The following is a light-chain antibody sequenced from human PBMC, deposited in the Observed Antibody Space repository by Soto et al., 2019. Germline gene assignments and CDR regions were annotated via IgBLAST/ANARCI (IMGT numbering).Light chain of an antibody. Sequence: EIVLTQSPGTLSLSPGERATLSCRASQSVSSSYLAWYQQKPGQAPRLLIYGASSRATGIPDRFSGSGSGTDFTLTISRLEPEDFAVYYCQQYYGSLGLTFGGGTKVEIK. J-gene: IGKJ4*01. CDR1: QSVSSSY. V-gene: IGKV3-20*01. CDR3: QQYYGSLGLT. CDR2: GAS.